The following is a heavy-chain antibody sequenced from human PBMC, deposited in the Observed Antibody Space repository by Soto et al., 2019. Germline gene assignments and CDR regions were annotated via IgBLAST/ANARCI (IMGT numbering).Heavy chain of an antibody. Sequence: PGGSLRLSCATPGFSFSNYGMNWVRQAPGKGLEWVSGITKTGRSTFIADSVRGRFTISRDNLKNIMYLQMNSLRVDDTALYYCTKDAEAYDFAFDKWGQGTMVTVSS. CDR2: ITKTGRST. CDR1: GFSFSNYG. J-gene: IGHJ3*02. D-gene: IGHD3-3*01. CDR3: TKDAEAYDFAFDK. V-gene: IGHV3-23*01.